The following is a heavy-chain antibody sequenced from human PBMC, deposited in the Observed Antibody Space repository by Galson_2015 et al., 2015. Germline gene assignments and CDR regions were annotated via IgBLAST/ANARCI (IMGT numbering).Heavy chain of an antibody. CDR1: GGTFSSYA. V-gene: IGHV1-69*06. CDR2: IIPIFGTA. CDR3: AGDGGQQWLGWIRYFDL. Sequence: SVKVACKASGGTFSSYAISWVRQAPGQGLEWMGGIIPIFGTANYAQKFQGRVTITADKSRSTAYMELSSLRSEDTAVYYCAGDGGQQWLGWIRYFDLWGRGTLFTVSS. J-gene: IGHJ2*01. D-gene: IGHD6-19*01.